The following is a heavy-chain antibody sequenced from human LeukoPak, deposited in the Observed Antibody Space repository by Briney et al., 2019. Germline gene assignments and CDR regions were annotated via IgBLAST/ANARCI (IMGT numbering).Heavy chain of an antibody. CDR2: IWYDGSNK. CDR1: GFTFSSYG. J-gene: IGHJ4*02. Sequence: GGSLRLSCAASGFTFSSYGMHWDRQAPGKGREWVAVIWYDGSNKYYADSVTGRFTISRANSKNTLYLQMNSVRAEDTAIYYGANRVVDDSSGSRYHFDYWGQGTLVTVSS. D-gene: IGHD3-22*01. CDR3: ANRVVDDSSGSRYHFDY. V-gene: IGHV3-33*06.